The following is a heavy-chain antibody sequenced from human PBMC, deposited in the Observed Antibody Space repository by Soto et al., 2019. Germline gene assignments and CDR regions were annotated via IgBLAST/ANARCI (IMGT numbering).Heavy chain of an antibody. V-gene: IGHV4-31*03. J-gene: IGHJ5*02. Sequence: LSLTCTVSGGSISSGGYYWSWIRQHPGKGLEWIGYIYYSGNTYYNPSLKSRLTISVDVSKNQFSLRLSSVTAADTAMYYCARDPPNQLLFFDPWGQGTLVTVSS. CDR3: ARDPPNQLLFFDP. D-gene: IGHD2-2*01. CDR2: IYYSGNT. CDR1: GGSISSGGYY.